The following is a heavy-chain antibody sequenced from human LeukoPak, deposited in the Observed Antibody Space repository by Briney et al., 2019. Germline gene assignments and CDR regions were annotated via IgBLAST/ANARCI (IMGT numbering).Heavy chain of an antibody. J-gene: IGHJ4*02. Sequence: GGSLRLSCAASGFTFSNYWMSWVRQAPGKGLEWVSAISGSGGSTYYADSVRGRFTISRDNSKNTLYLQMNSLRAEDTAVYYCANGYSSGWYGYWGQGTLVTVSS. V-gene: IGHV3-23*01. D-gene: IGHD6-19*01. CDR1: GFTFSNYW. CDR3: ANGYSSGWYGY. CDR2: ISGSGGST.